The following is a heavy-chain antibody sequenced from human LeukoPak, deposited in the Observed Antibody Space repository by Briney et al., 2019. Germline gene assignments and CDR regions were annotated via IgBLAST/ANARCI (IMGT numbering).Heavy chain of an antibody. CDR3: ASTNHYSSSSRFDY. D-gene: IGHD6-6*01. J-gene: IGHJ4*02. Sequence: PSETLSLTCAVSGYSISSGYYWGWIRPPPGKGLEWIGSIYHSGSTYYNPSLKSRVTISVDTSKNQFSLKLSSVTAADTAVYYRASTNHYSSSSRFDYWGQGTLVTVSS. CDR2: IYHSGST. V-gene: IGHV4-38-2*01. CDR1: GYSISSGYY.